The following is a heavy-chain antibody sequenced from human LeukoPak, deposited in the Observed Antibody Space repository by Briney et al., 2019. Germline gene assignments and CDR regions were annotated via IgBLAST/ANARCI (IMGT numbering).Heavy chain of an antibody. CDR1: GYTFTSYA. CDR2: INTNTGNP. V-gene: IGHV7-4-1*02. Sequence: ASVKVSCKASGYTFTSYAMNWVRQAPGQGLEWMGWINTNTGNPTYAQGFTGRFVFSLDTSVSTAYLQISSLKAEDTAVYYCARESSWYDHYYYYMDVWGKGTTVTVSS. J-gene: IGHJ6*03. CDR3: ARESSWYDHYYYYMDV. D-gene: IGHD6-13*01.